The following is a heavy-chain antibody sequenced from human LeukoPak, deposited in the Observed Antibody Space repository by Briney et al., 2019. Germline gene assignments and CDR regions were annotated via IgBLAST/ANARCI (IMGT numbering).Heavy chain of an antibody. CDR2: INHSGST. D-gene: IGHD4-17*01. Sequence: PSETLSLTCAVYGGSFSGYYWSWIRQPPGKGLEWIGEINHSGSTNYNPSLKSRVTISVDTSKNQFSLKLSSVIAADTAVYYCARGRYGDLYYFDYWGQGTLVTVSS. V-gene: IGHV4-34*01. CDR3: ARGRYGDLYYFDY. CDR1: GGSFSGYY. J-gene: IGHJ4*02.